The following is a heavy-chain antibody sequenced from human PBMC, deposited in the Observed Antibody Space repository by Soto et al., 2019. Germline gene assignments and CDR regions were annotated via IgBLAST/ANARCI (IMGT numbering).Heavy chain of an antibody. Sequence: QLHLVQSGAVVKKPGASVTVSCSASGYPVTAYYMHWVRQAHGRGLEWMGGINPATGATKYTQTFQGRVTMSRDQSTRTVFLELSGLTPGDTAVFYCARGGGVGVAGSAAFEMWGQGTLVTVSS. D-gene: IGHD3-3*01. CDR2: INPATGAT. J-gene: IGHJ3*02. CDR1: GYPVTAYY. V-gene: IGHV1-2*02. CDR3: ARGGGVGVAGSAAFEM.